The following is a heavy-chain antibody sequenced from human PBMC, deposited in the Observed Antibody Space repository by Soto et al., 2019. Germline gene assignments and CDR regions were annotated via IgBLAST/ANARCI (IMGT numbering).Heavy chain of an antibody. CDR2: IIPIFGTA. V-gene: IGHV1-69*13. Sequence: ASVKVSCKASGGTFSSYAISWVRQAPGQGLEWMGGIIPIFGTANYAQKFQGRVTITADESTSTAYMELSSLRSDDTAVYYCARGRMKYSSLGPYYYGMDVWGQGTMVTVSS. D-gene: IGHD6-6*01. CDR3: ARGRMKYSSLGPYYYGMDV. J-gene: IGHJ6*02. CDR1: GGTFSSYA.